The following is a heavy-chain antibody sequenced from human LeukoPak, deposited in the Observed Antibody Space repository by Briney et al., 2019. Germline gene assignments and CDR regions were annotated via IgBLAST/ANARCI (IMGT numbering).Heavy chain of an antibody. CDR1: GYTLTELS. Sequence: ASVKVSCKVSGYTLTELSMHWVRQAPGKGLEWMGGFDPEDGETIYAQKSQGRVTMTEDTSTDTAYMELSSLRSEDTAVYYCATFRLGYCSGGRCYLDYWGQGTLVTVSS. V-gene: IGHV1-24*01. CDR3: ATFRLGYCSGGRCYLDY. D-gene: IGHD2-15*01. CDR2: FDPEDGET. J-gene: IGHJ4*02.